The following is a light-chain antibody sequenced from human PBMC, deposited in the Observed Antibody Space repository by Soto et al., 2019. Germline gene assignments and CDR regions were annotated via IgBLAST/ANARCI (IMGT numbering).Light chain of an antibody. J-gene: IGLJ2*01. V-gene: IGLV3-9*01. CDR1: NIGSKN. CDR3: QVWDSSTHVV. Sequence: SYELTQPLSVSVALGQTARITCGGNNIGSKNVHWYQQKPGQAPVLVIYRDYNRPSGIPERFSGSNSVNTATLSISRAQAGDEADYYCQVWDSSTHVVFGGGTKAHRP. CDR2: RDY.